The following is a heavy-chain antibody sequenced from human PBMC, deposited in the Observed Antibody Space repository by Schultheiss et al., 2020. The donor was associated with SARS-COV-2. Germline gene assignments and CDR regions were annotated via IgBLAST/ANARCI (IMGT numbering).Heavy chain of an antibody. V-gene: IGHV3-30*02. CDR2: IWYDGSNK. CDR1: GFSFRNYG. CDR3: AKDLLDYSNYITPSGMDV. J-gene: IGHJ6*02. Sequence: GGSLRLSCAASGFSFRNYGMHWVRQAPGKGLEWVAVIWYDGSNKYYADSVKGRFTISRDNSKNTLYLQMNSLRAEDTAVYYCAKDLLDYSNYITPSGMDVWGQGTTVTVSS. D-gene: IGHD4-11*01.